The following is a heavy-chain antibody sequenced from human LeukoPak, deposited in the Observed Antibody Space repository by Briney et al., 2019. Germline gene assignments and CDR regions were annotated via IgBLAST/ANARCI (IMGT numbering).Heavy chain of an antibody. V-gene: IGHV3-23*01. Sequence: GRSLRLSCAAAGSTVGSYAMSSARQAPGKWLGWGSAISGIGGSTYYADSVEGRFTISRDNSNNTLYLQMNSLRAEHTAVYYCANVKAGSGGYWIDAFHMWGHGTMLPVSS. J-gene: IGHJ3*02. D-gene: IGHD3-22*01. CDR2: ISGIGGST. CDR3: ANVKAGSGGYWIDAFHM. CDR1: GSTVGSYA.